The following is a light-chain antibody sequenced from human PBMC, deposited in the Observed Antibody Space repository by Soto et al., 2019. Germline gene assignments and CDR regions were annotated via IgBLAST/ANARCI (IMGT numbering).Light chain of an antibody. CDR3: AAWDDSLSGDVV. CDR2: RNN. CDR1: SSNIGSNY. Sequence: QSVLTQPPSASGTPGQRVTIYCSGSSSNIGSNYVYWYQQLPGTAPKLLIYRNNQRPSGVPDRFSGSKSGTSASLAISGLRSEDEADYYCAAWDDSLSGDVVFGGGTKLTVL. V-gene: IGLV1-47*01. J-gene: IGLJ2*01.